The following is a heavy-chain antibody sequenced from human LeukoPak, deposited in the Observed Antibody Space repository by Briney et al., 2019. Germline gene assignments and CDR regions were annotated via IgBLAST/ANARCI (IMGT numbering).Heavy chain of an antibody. V-gene: IGHV1-69*04. CDR1: GGTFSSYA. J-gene: IGHJ4*02. CDR3: ARVDGSSWFDY. D-gene: IGHD6-13*01. CDR2: IIPILGIA. Sequence: SVKVSCKASGGTFSSYAISWVRQAPGQGLEWMGRIIPILGIANYAQKFQGRVTITADKSTSTAHMELSSLRSEDTAVYYCARVDGSSWFDYWGQGTLVTVSS.